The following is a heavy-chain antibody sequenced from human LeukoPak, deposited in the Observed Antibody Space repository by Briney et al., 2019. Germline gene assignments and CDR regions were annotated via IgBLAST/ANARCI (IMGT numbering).Heavy chain of an antibody. Sequence: SETLSLTCTVSGVSISSSNSYWGWIRQPPGKGLEWIGSIYYSGSTYYNPSLKSRVTISVDTSKNQFSLKLSSVTAADTAVYYCARDQYYYDSSGYLSYFDYWGQGTLVTVSS. CDR1: GVSISSSNSY. V-gene: IGHV4-39*07. CDR2: IYYSGST. CDR3: ARDQYYYDSSGYLSYFDY. J-gene: IGHJ4*02. D-gene: IGHD3-22*01.